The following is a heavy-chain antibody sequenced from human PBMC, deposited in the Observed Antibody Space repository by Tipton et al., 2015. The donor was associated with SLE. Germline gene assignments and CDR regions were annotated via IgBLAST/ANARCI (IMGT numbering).Heavy chain of an antibody. Sequence: GASISSYSWSWIRQPPGKGLEWIGYIYYSGSTNYNPSLKSRVTISVDTSKKQFSLKLSSVTAADTAVYYCARDPRLNWDYGTYFDYWGQGTLVTVSS. CDR3: ARDPRLNWDYGTYFDY. J-gene: IGHJ4*02. V-gene: IGHV4-59*01. CDR1: GASISSYS. CDR2: IYYSGST. D-gene: IGHD3-16*01.